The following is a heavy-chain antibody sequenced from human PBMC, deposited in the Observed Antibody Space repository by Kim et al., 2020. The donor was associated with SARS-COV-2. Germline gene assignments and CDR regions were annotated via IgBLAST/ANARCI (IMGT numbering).Heavy chain of an antibody. J-gene: IGHJ3*02. CDR2: INTNTGNP. CDR1: GYTFTSYA. V-gene: IGHV7-4-1*02. Sequence: ASVKASCKASGYTFTSYAMNWVRQAPGQGLEWMGWINTNTGNPTYAQGFTGRFVFSLDTSVSTAYLQISTLKAEDTAVYYCARSYCSSASCHEPFDIWGQGTMVTVSS. D-gene: IGHD2-2*01. CDR3: ARSYCSSASCHEPFDI.